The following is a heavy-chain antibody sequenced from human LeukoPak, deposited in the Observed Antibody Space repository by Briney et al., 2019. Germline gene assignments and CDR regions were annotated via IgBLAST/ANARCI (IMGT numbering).Heavy chain of an antibody. V-gene: IGHV3-74*01. Sequence: PGGSLRLSCTGSGFTLRNYWMHWVRQVSGKRLVWFSRISGDGSVTNYADSVQGRFTISRDNAENILYLQINNLRSEDTAVYYCARYSSSSGGASYYLDYWGHGTLVTVSS. J-gene: IGHJ4*01. CDR2: ISGDGSVT. D-gene: IGHD6-6*01. CDR3: ARYSSSSGGASYYLDY. CDR1: GFTLRNYW.